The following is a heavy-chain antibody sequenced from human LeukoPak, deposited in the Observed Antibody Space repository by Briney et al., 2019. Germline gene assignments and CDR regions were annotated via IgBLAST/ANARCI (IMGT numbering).Heavy chain of an antibody. CDR2: INSNSGGT. CDR3: ARYPISMVREPFDY. CDR1: GYTFTGYY. Sequence: GASVKVSCKASGYTFTGYYMHWVRQAPGQGLEWMGWINSNSGGTNYAQKFQGRVTMTRDTSISTAYMELSRLRSDDTAVYYCARYPISMVREPFDYWGQGTLVTVSS. V-gene: IGHV1-2*02. J-gene: IGHJ4*02. D-gene: IGHD3-10*01.